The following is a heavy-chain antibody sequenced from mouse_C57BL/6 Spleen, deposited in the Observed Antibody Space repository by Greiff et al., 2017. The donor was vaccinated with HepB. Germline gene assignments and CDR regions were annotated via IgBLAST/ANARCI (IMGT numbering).Heavy chain of an antibody. CDR2: IYPGNSDT. Sequence: EVQLQQSGTVLARPGASVKMSCKTSGYTFTSYWMHWVKQRPGQGLEWIGAIYPGNSDTSYNQKFKGKAKLTAVTSASTAYMELSSLTNEDSAVYYWTKAYYGSSPYWYFDVWGTGTTVTVSS. V-gene: IGHV1-5*01. D-gene: IGHD1-1*01. J-gene: IGHJ1*03. CDR3: TKAYYGSSPYWYFDV. CDR1: GYTFTSYW.